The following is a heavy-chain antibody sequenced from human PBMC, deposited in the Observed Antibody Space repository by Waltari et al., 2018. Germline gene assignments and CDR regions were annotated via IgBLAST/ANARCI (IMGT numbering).Heavy chain of an antibody. CDR3: ARHRGIVLMVYAMYYFDY. D-gene: IGHD2-8*01. CDR1: GGSISSSSYY. CDR2: IYYSGRT. J-gene: IGHJ4*02. Sequence: QLQLQESGPGLVKPSETLSLTCTVSGGSISSSSYYWGWIRQPPGKGLEWIGSIYYSGRTYYHPSLKSRVTISVDTSKNQFSLKLSSVTAADTAVYYCARHRGIVLMVYAMYYFDYWGQGTLVTVSS. V-gene: IGHV4-39*01.